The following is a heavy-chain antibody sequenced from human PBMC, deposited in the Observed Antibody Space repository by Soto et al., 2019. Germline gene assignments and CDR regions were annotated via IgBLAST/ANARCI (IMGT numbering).Heavy chain of an antibody. V-gene: IGHV3-23*01. J-gene: IGHJ5*02. Sequence: EVQLLESGGGLVQPGGSLRLSCAASGFTFSSYAMSWVRQAPGKGLEWVSAISGSGGSTYYADSVKGRFTISRDNSKNTLYLQMNRLRAEDTAVYYCAKDPGGGSFYSCWFDPWGQGTLVTVSS. D-gene: IGHD2-15*01. CDR3: AKDPGGGSFYSCWFDP. CDR1: GFTFSSYA. CDR2: ISGSGGST.